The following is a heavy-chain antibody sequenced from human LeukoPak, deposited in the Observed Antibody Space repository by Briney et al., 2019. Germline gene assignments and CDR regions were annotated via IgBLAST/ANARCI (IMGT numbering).Heavy chain of an antibody. V-gene: IGHV4-4*07. CDR2: MYTSGST. D-gene: IGHD3-22*01. CDR3: ARVMVIDYYYYYMDV. J-gene: IGHJ6*03. CDR1: GGSISSYY. Sequence: SETLSLTCSVSGGSISSYYWSWLRQPAGKGLEWIGRMYTSGSTNYNPSFKSRVTMSVDTSKNQFSLKLSSVTAADTAVYYCARVMVIDYYYYYMDVWGKGTTVTVSS.